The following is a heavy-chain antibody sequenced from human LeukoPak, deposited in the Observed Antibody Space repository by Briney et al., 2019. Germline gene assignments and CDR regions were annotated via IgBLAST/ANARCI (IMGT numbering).Heavy chain of an antibody. CDR1: GISISSGGYS. D-gene: IGHD6-6*01. V-gene: IGHV4-30-2*01. CDR2: IYHSGST. Sequence: PSEALSLTCAVSGISISSGGYSWSWIRQPPGKGLEWIGYIYHSGSTYYNPSLKSRVTISVDRSKNQFSLKLSSVTAADTAVYYCARSLGSDFDYWGQGTLVTVSS. CDR3: ARSLGSDFDY. J-gene: IGHJ4*02.